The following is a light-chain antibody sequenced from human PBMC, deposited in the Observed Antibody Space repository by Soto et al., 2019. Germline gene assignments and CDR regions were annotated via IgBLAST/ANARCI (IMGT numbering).Light chain of an antibody. CDR1: QGISSW. J-gene: IGKJ2*01. CDR2: DAY. Sequence: DIQMTQSPSSVSASVGDRVTNACRSSQGISSWLAWYQHQPGKAPKLLIDDAYRLESGVRSRFRVSGSATEFTLTISSMQPDDFATYYCQQYNSYFSYTFGQGTKVDIK. V-gene: IGKV1-5*01. CDR3: QQYNSYFSYT.